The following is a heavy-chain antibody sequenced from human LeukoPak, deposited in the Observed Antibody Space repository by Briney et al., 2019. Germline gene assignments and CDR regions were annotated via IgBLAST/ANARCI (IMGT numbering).Heavy chain of an antibody. CDR3: ANKVDYGGHSWFDP. J-gene: IGHJ5*02. Sequence: GGSLRLSCATSGFTFSSYSMNWVRQAPGKGPEWVSYIDSSSSTLLYADSVKGRFTISRDNAKNSLYLQMNSLRDEDTAVYYCANKVDYGGHSWFDPWGQGTLVTVSS. CDR1: GFTFSSYS. CDR2: IDSSSSTL. D-gene: IGHD4-23*01. V-gene: IGHV3-48*02.